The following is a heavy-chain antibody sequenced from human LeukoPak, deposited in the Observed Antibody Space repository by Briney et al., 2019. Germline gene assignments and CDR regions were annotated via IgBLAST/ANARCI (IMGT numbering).Heavy chain of an antibody. D-gene: IGHD2-15*01. J-gene: IGHJ2*01. CDR1: GFTFSSYA. V-gene: IGHV3-23*01. Sequence: GGSLRLSCAASGFTFSSYAMSWVRQAPGKGLEWVSSISGSGHSTYYADSVKGRFTISRDNSKSTLYLQMNNLRAEDTAVYYCASSGYCSGGNCYLRYWYFDLWGRGTPITVSS. CDR2: ISGSGHST. CDR3: ASSGYCSGGNCYLRYWYFDL.